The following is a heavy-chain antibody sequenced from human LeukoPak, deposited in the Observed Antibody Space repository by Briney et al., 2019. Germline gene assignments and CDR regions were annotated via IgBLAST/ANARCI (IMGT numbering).Heavy chain of an antibody. D-gene: IGHD5-12*01. J-gene: IGHJ3*02. CDR3: ASVAPDDAFDI. Sequence: SETLSLTCAVYGGSFSGYYWSRIRQPPGKGLEWIGEINHSGSTNYNPSLKSRVTISVDTSKNQFSLKLSSVTAADTAVYYCASVAPDDAFDIWGQGTMVTVSS. CDR1: GGSFSGYY. V-gene: IGHV4-34*01. CDR2: INHSGST.